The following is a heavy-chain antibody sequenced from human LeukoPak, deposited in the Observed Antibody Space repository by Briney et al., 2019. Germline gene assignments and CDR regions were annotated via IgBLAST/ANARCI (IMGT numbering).Heavy chain of an antibody. CDR3: AKERGETVAGTVYFQH. Sequence: GRSLRLSCAASGFTFSSYGMHWVRQAPGKGLEWVAVISYDGSNNYADSVKGQFTISRDNSKNSLYLQMKSLRDEDTAVYYCAKERGETVAGTVYFQHWGQGTLVTVSS. D-gene: IGHD6-19*01. CDR1: GFTFSSYG. V-gene: IGHV3-30*18. CDR2: ISYDGSN. J-gene: IGHJ1*01.